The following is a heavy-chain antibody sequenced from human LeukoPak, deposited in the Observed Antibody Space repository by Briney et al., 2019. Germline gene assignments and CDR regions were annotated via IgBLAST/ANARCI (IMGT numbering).Heavy chain of an antibody. CDR1: GFTFSSYG. CDR3: AKTMGSSWLLDY. CDR2: ISGGGSST. D-gene: IGHD6-6*01. V-gene: IGHV3-23*01. Sequence: GGSLRLSCAASGFTFSSYGMTWVRQPPGKGLEWVATISGGGSSTYYADSVKGRFTISGDNSKNTVYLQMNSLRAEDTAVYYCAKTMGSSWLLDYWGQGTLVTVSS. J-gene: IGHJ4*02.